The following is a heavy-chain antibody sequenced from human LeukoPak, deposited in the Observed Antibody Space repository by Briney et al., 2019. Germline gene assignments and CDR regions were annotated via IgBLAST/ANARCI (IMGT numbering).Heavy chain of an antibody. CDR1: GGSISSGGYD. Sequence: SETLSLTCTVSGGSISSGGYDWSWIRQHPGKGLEWIGYIYYSGSTYYNPSLKSRVTISVDTSKNQFSLKLSSVTAADTAVYYCARESPYCSGGSCFDYWGQGTLVTVSS. V-gene: IGHV4-31*03. CDR3: ARESPYCSGGSCFDY. J-gene: IGHJ4*02. D-gene: IGHD2-15*01. CDR2: IYYSGST.